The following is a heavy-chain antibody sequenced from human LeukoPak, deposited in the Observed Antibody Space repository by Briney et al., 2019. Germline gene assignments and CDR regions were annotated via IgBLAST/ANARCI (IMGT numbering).Heavy chain of an antibody. V-gene: IGHV1-18*01. J-gene: IGHJ4*02. CDR3: ARDQGIAAAGTSDY. CDR1: GHTFTSYG. D-gene: IGHD6-13*01. CDR2: ISPYNGNT. Sequence: ASVKVSCKASGHTFTSYGISWVRQAPGQGLEWMGWISPYNGNTNYAQKLQGRVTMTTDTSTSTAYMELRSLRSDDTAVYYCARDQGIAAAGTSDYWGQGTLVTVSS.